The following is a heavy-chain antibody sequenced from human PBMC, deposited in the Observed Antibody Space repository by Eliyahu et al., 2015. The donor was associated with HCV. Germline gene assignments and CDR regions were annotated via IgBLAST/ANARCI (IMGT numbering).Heavy chain of an antibody. CDR1: GFTFDDYA. Sequence: EVQLVESGGGLVQPGRSLRLSCAASGFTFDDYAMHWVRQAPGKGLEWVSGISWNSGSIGYADSVKGRFTISRDNAKNSLYLQMNSLRAEDTALYYCAKDFFPREGVAGTGFDYWGQGTLVTVSS. J-gene: IGHJ4*02. D-gene: IGHD6-19*01. CDR3: AKDFFPREGVAGTGFDY. CDR2: ISWNSGSI. V-gene: IGHV3-9*01.